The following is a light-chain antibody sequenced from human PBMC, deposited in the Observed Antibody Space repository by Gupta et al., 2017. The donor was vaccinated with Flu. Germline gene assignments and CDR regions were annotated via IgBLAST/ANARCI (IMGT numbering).Light chain of an antibody. CDR1: SLRNYY. J-gene: IGLJ3*02. Sequence: SSELTQDPAVSVALGQTVSITCQGDSLRNYYASWYQQKPGQAPVLVLYGENNRPSGVPDRFSGSDSRDTASLTITGAQAEDEADYYCHSRDSSGNHRMFGGGTKVTVL. V-gene: IGLV3-19*01. CDR2: GEN. CDR3: HSRDSSGNHRM.